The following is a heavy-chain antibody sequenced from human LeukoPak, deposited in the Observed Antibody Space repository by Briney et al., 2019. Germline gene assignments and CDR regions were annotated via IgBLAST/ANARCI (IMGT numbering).Heavy chain of an antibody. CDR1: GFTVSSNY. J-gene: IGHJ4*02. CDR2: IYSGGST. Sequence: QPGGSLRLSCAASGFTVSSNYMSWVRQAPGKGPEWVSVIYSGGSTYYADSVKGRFTISRDNSKNTLYLQMNSLRAEDTAVYYCARARRGRWLQLGYWGQGTLVTVSS. CDR3: ARARRGRWLQLGY. D-gene: IGHD5-24*01. V-gene: IGHV3-53*01.